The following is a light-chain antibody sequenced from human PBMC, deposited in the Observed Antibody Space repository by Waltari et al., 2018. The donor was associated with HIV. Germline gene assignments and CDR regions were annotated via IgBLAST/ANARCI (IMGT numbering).Light chain of an antibody. CDR2: GVT. CDR3: SSYAGRYTVI. V-gene: IGLV2-11*01. Sequence: QSALTQPRSVSGSPGQSVTISCTGSSSDVGAYTYFSWYQQYPGKAFKVILYGVTKRPSGIPDRFSGSKSGSTASLTISGPQAEDEADYYCSSYAGRYTVIFGGGTKLTVL. J-gene: IGLJ2*01. CDR1: SSDVGAYTY.